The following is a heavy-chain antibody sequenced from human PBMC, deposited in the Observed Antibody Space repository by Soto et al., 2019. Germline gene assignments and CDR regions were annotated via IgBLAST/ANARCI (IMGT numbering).Heavy chain of an antibody. CDR3: ASNLGGEAARAWGVDYYYGMDV. V-gene: IGHV5-51*01. D-gene: IGHD6-6*01. J-gene: IGHJ6*02. Sequence: GESLKISCKGSGYSFTSYWIGWVRQMPGKGLEWMGIIYPGDSDTRYSPSFQGQVTISADKSISTAYLQWSSLKASDTAMYYCASNLGGEAARAWGVDYYYGMDVWGQGTTVTVSS. CDR1: GYSFTSYW. CDR2: IYPGDSDT.